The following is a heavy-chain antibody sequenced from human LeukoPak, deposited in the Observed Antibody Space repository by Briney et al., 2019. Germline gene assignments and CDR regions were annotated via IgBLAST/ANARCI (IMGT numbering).Heavy chain of an antibody. J-gene: IGHJ4*02. CDR2: AYYRSKWYN. CDR1: GDSFSSNSAT. D-gene: IGHD2-2*01. CDR3: ARDSSAMFDY. V-gene: IGHV6-1*01. Sequence: SQTLSLTCAISGDSFSSNSATWHWLRQSPSRGLEWLGRAYYRSKWYNDYAISVKSRITINPDTSKNQFSLQLNSVTPEDTAVYYCARDSSAMFDYWGQGTLVTVSS.